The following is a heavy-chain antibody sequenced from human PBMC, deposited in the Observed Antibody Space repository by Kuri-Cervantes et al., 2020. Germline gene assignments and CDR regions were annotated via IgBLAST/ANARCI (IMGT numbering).Heavy chain of an antibody. D-gene: IGHD7-27*01. J-gene: IGHJ5*02. V-gene: IGHV4-34*01. Sequence: SQTLSLTCAVYGGSFSGYYWSWIRQAPGKGLEWIGEINHSGSTNYNPSLKSRVTISVDTSKNQFSLKLSSVTAADTAVYYCSRGYLGIGWFDPWGQGTLVTVSS. CDR2: INHSGST. CDR3: SRGYLGIGWFDP. CDR1: GGSFSGYY.